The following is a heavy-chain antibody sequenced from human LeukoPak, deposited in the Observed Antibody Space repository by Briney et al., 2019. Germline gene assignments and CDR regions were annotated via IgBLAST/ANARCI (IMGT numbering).Heavy chain of an antibody. CDR1: GFTFSSYA. D-gene: IGHD6-6*01. V-gene: IGHV3-23*01. CDR3: ARHEGVTYSSSALFDY. J-gene: IGHJ4*02. CDR2: ISGSGGST. Sequence: QAGGSLRLSCAASGFTFSSYAMSWVRQAPGKGLEWVSAISGSGGSTYYADSVKGRFTISRDNSKNTLYLQMNSLRAEDTAVYYCARHEGVTYSSSALFDYWGQGTLATVSS.